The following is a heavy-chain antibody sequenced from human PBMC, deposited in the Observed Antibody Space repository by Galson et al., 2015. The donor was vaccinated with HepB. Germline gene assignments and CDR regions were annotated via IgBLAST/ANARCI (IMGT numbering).Heavy chain of an antibody. D-gene: IGHD3-22*01. V-gene: IGHV3-33*01. CDR2: IWYDGSNK. CDR3: ARAPPPYDTSDYTEYYFDY. Sequence: SLRLSCAASGFTFNSFGMHWVRQAPGKGLEWVAVIWYDGSNKYYADSVKGRFTISRDNSKNTLYLQMNSLRAEDTAVYYCARAPPPYDTSDYTEYYFDYWGQGTLVTVSS. CDR1: GFTFNSFG. J-gene: IGHJ4*02.